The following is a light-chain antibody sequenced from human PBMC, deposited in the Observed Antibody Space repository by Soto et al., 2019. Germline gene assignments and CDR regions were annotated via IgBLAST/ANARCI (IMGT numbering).Light chain of an antibody. CDR3: LSFDSSLSVV. V-gene: IGLV1-40*01. CDR2: GNT. Sequence: QSVLTQPPSVSGAPGPRVTISCTGSSSNIGAGYDVHWYQQLPGRAPKLLIYGNTNRPSGVPDRFSGSKSGTSASLAITVLQAEDEADYYCLSFDSSLSVVFGGGTQLTVL. CDR1: SSNIGAGYD. J-gene: IGLJ2*01.